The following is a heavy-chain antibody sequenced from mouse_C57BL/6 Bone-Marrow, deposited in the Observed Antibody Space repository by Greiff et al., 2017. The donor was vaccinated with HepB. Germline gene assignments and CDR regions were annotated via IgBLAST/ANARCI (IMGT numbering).Heavy chain of an antibody. CDR1: GFTFSSYT. CDR3: ARRGCMDY. CDR2: ISGGGGNT. Sequence: EVQLVESGGGLVKPGGSLKLSCAASGFTFSSYTMSWVRQTPEKRLAWVATISGGGGNTYYPDSVKGRFTISRDNAKNTLYLQMSSLRSEDTALYYCARRGCMDYWGQGTSVTVSS. V-gene: IGHV5-9*01. J-gene: IGHJ4*01. D-gene: IGHD3-3*01.